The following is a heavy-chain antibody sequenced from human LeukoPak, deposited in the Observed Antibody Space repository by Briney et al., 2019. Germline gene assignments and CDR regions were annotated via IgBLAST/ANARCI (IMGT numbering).Heavy chain of an antibody. CDR1: GYTFTSYG. CDR3: ARDVGDEMAKDYFLDAFDI. J-gene: IGHJ3*02. D-gene: IGHD5-24*01. V-gene: IGHV1-18*01. CDR2: ISAYNGNT. Sequence: RASVKVSCKASGYTFTSYGISWVRQAPGQGLEWMGWISAYNGNTNYAQKLQGRVTMTTDTSTSTAYMELRSLRSDDTAVYYCARDVGDEMAKDYFLDAFDIWGQGTMVTVSS.